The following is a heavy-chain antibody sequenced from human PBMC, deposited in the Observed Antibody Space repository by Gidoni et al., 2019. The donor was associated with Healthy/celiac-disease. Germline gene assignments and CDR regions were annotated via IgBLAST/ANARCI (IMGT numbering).Heavy chain of an antibody. CDR1: GFTFSNAW. Sequence: EVQLVESGGGLVKPGGSLRLSCAASGFTFSNAWMSWVRQAPGKGLAWVGRIKSKTDGGTTDDAAPVKGRFTISRDDSKNTLYLQMNSLKTEDTAVYYCTTSLFGSSGVYWCQGTLVTVSS. V-gene: IGHV3-15*01. J-gene: IGHJ4*02. D-gene: IGHD3-22*01. CDR2: IKSKTDGGTT. CDR3: TTSLFGSSGVY.